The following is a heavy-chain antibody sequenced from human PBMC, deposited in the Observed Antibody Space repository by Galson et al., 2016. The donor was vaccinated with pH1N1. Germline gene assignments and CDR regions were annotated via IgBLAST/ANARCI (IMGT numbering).Heavy chain of an antibody. CDR3: AVGKRGGPLGANDGFAI. V-gene: IGHV1-69*13. J-gene: IGHJ3*02. CDR1: GGTFNGFA. CDR2: LIPIFGTP. Sequence: SVKVSCKASGGTFNGFAFSWVRQAPGRGLEWMGRLIPIFGTPHYAENFHGRVTITADESTNTAYMELSSLTSEDTALYYCAVGKRGGPLGANDGFAIWGQGTMITVSS. D-gene: IGHD1-26*01.